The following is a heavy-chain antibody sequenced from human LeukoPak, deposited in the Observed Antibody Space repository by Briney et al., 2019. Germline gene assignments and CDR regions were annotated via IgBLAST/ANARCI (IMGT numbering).Heavy chain of an antibody. Sequence: GRSLRLSCAASGFTFSSYGMHWVRQAPGKGLEWVAVIWYDGSNKYYADSVKGRFTISRDNSKNTLYLQMNSLRAEDTAVYYCARGLPVTGTTGTWSAVQFDPWGQGTLVTVSS. J-gene: IGHJ5*02. V-gene: IGHV3-33*01. CDR3: ARGLPVTGTTGTWSAVQFDP. CDR1: GFTFSSYG. CDR2: IWYDGSNK. D-gene: IGHD1-1*01.